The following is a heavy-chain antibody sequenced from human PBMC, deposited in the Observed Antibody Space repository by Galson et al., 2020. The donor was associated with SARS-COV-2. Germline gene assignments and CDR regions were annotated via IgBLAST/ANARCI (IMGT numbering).Heavy chain of an antibody. CDR2: IYSGGST. J-gene: IGHJ4*02. V-gene: IGHV3-66*01. D-gene: IGHD3-22*01. CDR3: ALLGPYYYDSSGYE. Sequence: QAGGSLRLSCAASGFTVSSNYMSWVRQAPGKGLEWVSVIYSGGSTYYADSVKGRFTISRDNSKNTLYLQMNSLRAEDTAVYYCALLGPYYYDSSGYEWGQGTLVTVSS. CDR1: GFTVSSNY.